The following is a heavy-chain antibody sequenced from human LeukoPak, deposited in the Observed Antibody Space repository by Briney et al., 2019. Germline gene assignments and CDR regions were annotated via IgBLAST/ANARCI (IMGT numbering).Heavy chain of an antibody. V-gene: IGHV4-61*02. J-gene: IGHJ4*02. Sequence: SQTLSLTCTVSGGSISSGSYYWSWIQQPAGKGLEWIGRIYTSGSTNYNPSLKSRVTISVDTSKNQFSLKLSSVTAADTAVYYCAREHAAYYYDSSGFDYWGQGTLVTVSS. CDR1: GGSISSGSYY. CDR2: IYTSGST. D-gene: IGHD3-22*01. CDR3: AREHAAYYYDSSGFDY.